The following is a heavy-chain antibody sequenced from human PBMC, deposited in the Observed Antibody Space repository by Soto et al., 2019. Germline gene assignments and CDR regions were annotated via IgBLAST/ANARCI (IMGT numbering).Heavy chain of an antibody. J-gene: IGHJ6*02. V-gene: IGHV3-53*01. Sequence: PGGSLRLSCAASGFTVSSNYMSWVRQAPGKGLEWVSVIHSGGSTSYADSVKGRFTISRDNSKNTLYLQMNSLRVEDTAVYYCARESKVEAPTPYYNAMDVWGQGTKVTVSS. CDR3: ARESKVEAPTPYYNAMDV. CDR2: IHSGGST. CDR1: GFTVSSNY. D-gene: IGHD1-26*01.